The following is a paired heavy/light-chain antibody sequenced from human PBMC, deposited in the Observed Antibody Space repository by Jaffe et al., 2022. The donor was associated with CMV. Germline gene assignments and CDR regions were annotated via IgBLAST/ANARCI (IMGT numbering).Heavy chain of an antibody. CDR2: FNPANGET. CDR1: GYTLTELS. V-gene: IGHV1-24*01. CDR3: TTGGSGGWRDHWFDP. Sequence: QVQLIQSGAEVKRPGASVKVSCKFSGYTLTELSVHWVRQSPGKGLQWMGGFNPANGETVYAQKFQGRVTLSEDTSTGTAYMELRRLRSEDTAIYYCTTGGSGGWRDHWFDPWGQGTLVAVSS. D-gene: IGHD6-19*01. J-gene: IGHJ5*02.
Light chain of an antibody. Sequence: EIVLTQSPATLSLSPGERATLSCRASQSISTYVAWYQQKPGQAPRLLIYDASNRATGIPARFSGSGSGTDFTLTISSLEPDDFAIYYCQQRSNWPPAVTFGGGTKVEI. CDR3: QQRSNWPPAVT. CDR1: QSISTY. V-gene: IGKV3-11*01. J-gene: IGKJ4*01. CDR2: DAS.